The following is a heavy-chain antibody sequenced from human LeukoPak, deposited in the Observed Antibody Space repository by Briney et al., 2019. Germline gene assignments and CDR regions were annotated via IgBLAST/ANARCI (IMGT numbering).Heavy chain of an antibody. Sequence: GGSLRLSCAASGFTFGSYGMHWVHQAPGKGLEWVAVISYDGSNEYYADSVKGRFTISRDNSKNTLYLQMNSLRAEDTAVYSCAKDPGSYSSSWFFDYWGQGTLVTVSS. J-gene: IGHJ4*02. D-gene: IGHD6-13*01. V-gene: IGHV3-30*18. CDR2: ISYDGSNE. CDR3: AKDPGSYSSSWFFDY. CDR1: GFTFGSYG.